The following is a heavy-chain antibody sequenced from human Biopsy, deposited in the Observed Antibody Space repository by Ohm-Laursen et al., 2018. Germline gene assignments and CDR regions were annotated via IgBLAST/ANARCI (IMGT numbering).Heavy chain of an antibody. J-gene: IGHJ4*02. CDR1: GFTFSSYA. CDR2: ISGNSDII. V-gene: IGHV3-23*01. Sequence: GSLRLSCSASGFTFSSYAMTWFRQAPGKGLEWVSTISGNSDIIYDTDSVKGRFTISRDNSKNTLYLQMNSLRADDTAVYYCALAAAQTVTHFDYWGQGTLVTASS. D-gene: IGHD4-17*01. CDR3: ALAAAQTVTHFDY.